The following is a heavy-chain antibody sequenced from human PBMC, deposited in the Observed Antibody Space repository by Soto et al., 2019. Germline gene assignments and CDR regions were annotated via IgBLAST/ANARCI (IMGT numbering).Heavy chain of an antibody. CDR2: ISGGGETT. V-gene: IGHV3-23*01. CDR3: ALHSGPGSYYFDY. Sequence: EVQLLESGGGLVQPGGSLRLSCAASGFTFSSYAMWWVRQAPGKGLECVSAISGGGETTYYADSVKGRFTISRDNAKSTLYLQMNTLRAEDTAVYYCALHSGPGSYYFDYWGQGTLVTVSS. D-gene: IGHD3-10*01. CDR1: GFTFSSYA. J-gene: IGHJ4*02.